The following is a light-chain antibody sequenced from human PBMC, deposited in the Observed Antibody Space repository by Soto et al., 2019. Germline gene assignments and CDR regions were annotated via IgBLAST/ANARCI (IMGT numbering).Light chain of an antibody. CDR2: DVS. V-gene: IGLV2-14*03. CDR1: SSDIGGYNF. J-gene: IGLJ1*01. Sequence: QSALTQPASVSGSPGQSITISCTGTSSDIGGYNFVSWYQHHPGKAPRLLIFDVSDRPSGVSDRFSGSKSGNTASLTISGLQAEDEADYYCSSYINSSTPYVFGTGTKVTVL. CDR3: SSYINSSTPYV.